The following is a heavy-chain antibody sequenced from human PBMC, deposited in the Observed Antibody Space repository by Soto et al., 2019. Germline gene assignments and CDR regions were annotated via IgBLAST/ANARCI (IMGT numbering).Heavy chain of an antibody. CDR1: GGSINSNNW. J-gene: IGHJ4*02. D-gene: IGHD3-10*01. CDR3: ARVKASGVNFDY. Sequence: SETLCLTCAVSGGSINSNNWWCFVRHPPRKGLEWIREIYHSGSTNYTPSLKSRVTIAVDKSKNQLSLKLSSVTAADTALYYCARVKASGVNFDYWGQGTLVT. CDR2: IYHSGST. V-gene: IGHV4-4*02.